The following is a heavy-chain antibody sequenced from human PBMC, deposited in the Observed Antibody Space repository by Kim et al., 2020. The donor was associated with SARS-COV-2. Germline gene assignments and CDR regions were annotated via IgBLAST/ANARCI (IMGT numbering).Heavy chain of an antibody. Sequence: AGSVEGRFTISRDNAKNSLYLQMNSLRAEDTAVYYCASLIAAGEGGMDVWGQGTTVTVSS. J-gene: IGHJ6*02. D-gene: IGHD6-13*01. V-gene: IGHV3-48*03. CDR3: ASLIAAGEGGMDV.